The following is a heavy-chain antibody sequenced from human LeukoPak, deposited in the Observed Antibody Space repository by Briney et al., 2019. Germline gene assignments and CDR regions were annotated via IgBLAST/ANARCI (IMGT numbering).Heavy chain of an antibody. D-gene: IGHD1-1*01. V-gene: IGHV3-21*01. CDR3: TRAPPECRSDNCPYGADY. Sequence: GGSLRLSCAASGFTFSSYSMNWVRQAPGKGLEWVSSISSSSSYIYYADSVKGRFTISRDNAKNSLYLQMNSLRADDTAVYYCTRAPPECRSDNCPYGADYWGQGTLVTVSS. CDR2: ISSSSSYI. CDR1: GFTFSSYS. J-gene: IGHJ4*02.